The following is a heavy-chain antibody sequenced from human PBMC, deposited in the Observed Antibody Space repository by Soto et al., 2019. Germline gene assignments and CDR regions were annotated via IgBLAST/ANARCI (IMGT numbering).Heavy chain of an antibody. CDR3: ASWTSCYTCYYYYGMDV. V-gene: IGHV1-69*13. J-gene: IGHJ6*02. CDR2: IIPIFSTA. D-gene: IGHD2-2*02. Sequence: GASVKVSCKASGGTFSSYAISWVRQAPGQGLEWMGGIIPIFSTANYAQKFQGRVTITADESTSTAYMELSSLRSEDTAVYYCASWTSCYTCYYYYGMDVWGQGTTVTVSS. CDR1: GGTFSSYA.